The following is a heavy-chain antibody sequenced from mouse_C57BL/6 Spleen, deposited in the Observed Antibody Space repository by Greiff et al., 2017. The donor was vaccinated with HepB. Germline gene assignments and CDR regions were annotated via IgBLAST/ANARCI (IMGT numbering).Heavy chain of an antibody. CDR1: GFTFNTYA. J-gene: IGHJ1*03. CDR2: IRSKSSNYAT. D-gene: IGHD1-1*01. Sequence: EVKLVESGGGLVQPKGSLKLSCAASGFTFNTYAMHWVRQAPGKGLEWVARIRSKSSNYATYYADSVKDRFTISRDDSQSMLYLQMNNLKTEDTAMYYCVRDGHGSRGNWYFDVWGTGTTVTVSS. V-gene: IGHV10-3*01. CDR3: VRDGHGSRGNWYFDV.